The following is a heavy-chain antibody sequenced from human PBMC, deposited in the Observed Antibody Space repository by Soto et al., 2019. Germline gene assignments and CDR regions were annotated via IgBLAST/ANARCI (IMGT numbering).Heavy chain of an antibody. J-gene: IGHJ6*02. CDR1: GITFRRTA. V-gene: IGHV1-58*01. CDR3: ARGSSGFGYYYGMDV. D-gene: IGHD6-6*01. CDR2: IVVGTGST. Sequence: SGTVSCKASGITFRRTAVQWMRQARGQRLEWIGRIVVGTGSTTYAQIVQERIAITRDMSTNTAYMELSSVTAADTAVYYCARGSSGFGYYYGMDVWGQGTTVTVSS.